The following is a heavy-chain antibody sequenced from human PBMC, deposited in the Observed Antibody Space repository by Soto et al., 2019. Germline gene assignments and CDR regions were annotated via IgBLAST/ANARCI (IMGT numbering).Heavy chain of an antibody. J-gene: IGHJ4*01. CDR1: GGSVSSNSAG. V-gene: IGHV6-1*01. D-gene: IGHD1-26*01. CDR2: TYYRSKWYY. CDR3: ARGEQYSGRIFDY. Sequence: SHTLSLTCALTGGSVSSNSAGWSWVRQSPSRGLEWLGRTYYRSKWYYEYAVSVRGRITINPDTSKNQYSLQLNSVTPEDTAVYFCARGEQYSGRIFDYWGQGTLVTVSS.